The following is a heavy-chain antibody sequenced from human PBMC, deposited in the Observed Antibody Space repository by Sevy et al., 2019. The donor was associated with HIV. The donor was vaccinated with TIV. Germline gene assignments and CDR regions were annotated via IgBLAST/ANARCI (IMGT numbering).Heavy chain of an antibody. Sequence: QLGGSLRLSCAASGFTFSSYGMHWVRQAPGKGLEWVAVIWYDGSNKYYADSVKGRFTISRDNSKNTLYLQMNSLRAEDTAVYYCARVGPNYYDSSGYYSVAEYFQHWGQGTLVTVSS. V-gene: IGHV3-33*01. CDR3: ARVGPNYYDSSGYYSVAEYFQH. J-gene: IGHJ1*01. CDR2: IWYDGSNK. CDR1: GFTFSSYG. D-gene: IGHD3-22*01.